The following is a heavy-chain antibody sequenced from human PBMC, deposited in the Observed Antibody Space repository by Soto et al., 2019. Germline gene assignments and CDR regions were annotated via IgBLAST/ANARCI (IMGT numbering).Heavy chain of an antibody. D-gene: IGHD6-13*01. CDR2: IYNSGST. CDR1: GGSISSYY. Sequence: QVQLQESGPGLVKPSETLSLTCTVSGGSISSYYWSWIRQPPGKGLEWIGYIYNSGSTNYNPSLRRRVLIPVDTSKNQFSPALSSVTAADTAVYYWARGSTWYSSSWYRYWGQGTLGTVSS. V-gene: IGHV4-59*08. CDR3: ARGSTWYSSSWYRY. J-gene: IGHJ4*02.